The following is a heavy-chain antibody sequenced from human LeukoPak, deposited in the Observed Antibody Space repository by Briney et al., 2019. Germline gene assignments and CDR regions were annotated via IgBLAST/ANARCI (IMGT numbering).Heavy chain of an antibody. J-gene: IGHJ4*02. V-gene: IGHV4-4*02. D-gene: IGHD3-3*01. CDR3: AREIFGARAFQY. CDR1: GDSLNTNTW. Sequence: SGTLSLTCAVSGDSLNTNTWWSWVRQPPGQGLEWTGEIFHSGSTNYHPSLESRLTISMDKSKNSFPLRLTSVTAADTAVYYCAREIFGARAFQYWGQGILVTVSS. CDR2: IFHSGST.